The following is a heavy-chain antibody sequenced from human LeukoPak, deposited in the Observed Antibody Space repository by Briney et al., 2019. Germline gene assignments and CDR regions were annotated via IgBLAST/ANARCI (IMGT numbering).Heavy chain of an antibody. CDR1: GFTFSSYS. CDR2: ISSSSSTI. Sequence: GGSLRLSCAASGFTFSSYSMNWVRQAPGKGLEWVSYISSSSSTIYYADSVKGRFTISRDNAKNSLYLQMNSLRAEDTAVYYCARDGPSSNWNQGGEYYYYYYMDVWGQGTMVTVS. D-gene: IGHD1-20*01. V-gene: IGHV3-48*01. CDR3: ARDGPSSNWNQGGEYYYYYYMDV. J-gene: IGHJ6*03.